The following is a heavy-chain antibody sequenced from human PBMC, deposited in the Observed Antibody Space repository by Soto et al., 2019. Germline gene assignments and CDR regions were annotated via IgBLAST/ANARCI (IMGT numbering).Heavy chain of an antibody. Sequence: VQLQESGPGLVKPSQTLSLTCTVSGGSIRSGGYFWSWVRQQPGKGLEWLGHIYYRGGTSYNPSLESRVGMSVDTSKNEFNLKVNSVTAADTAIYYCARFAKEENPKLESWYAFDFWGRGTLVTVSS. CDR1: GGSIRSGGYF. D-gene: IGHD6-13*01. CDR2: IYYRGGT. CDR3: ARFAKEENPKLESWYAFDF. J-gene: IGHJ4*02. V-gene: IGHV4-31*03.